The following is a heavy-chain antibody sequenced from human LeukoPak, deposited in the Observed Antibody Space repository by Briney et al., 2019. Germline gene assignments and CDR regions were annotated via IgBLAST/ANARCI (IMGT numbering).Heavy chain of an antibody. D-gene: IGHD3-9*01. CDR2: ISWNSGSI. Sequence: GGSLRLSCAASGFIFDDYAMHWVRQAPGKGLEWVSGISWNSGSIGYADSVKGRFTISRDNSKNTLYLQMNSLRAEDTAVYYCAKDRAYDILTGLKGGFDPWGQGTLVTVSS. J-gene: IGHJ5*02. V-gene: IGHV3-9*01. CDR3: AKDRAYDILTGLKGGFDP. CDR1: GFIFDDYA.